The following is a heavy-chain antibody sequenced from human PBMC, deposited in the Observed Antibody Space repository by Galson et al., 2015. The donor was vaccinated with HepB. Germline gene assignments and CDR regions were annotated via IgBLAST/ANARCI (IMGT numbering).Heavy chain of an antibody. D-gene: IGHD3-10*01. Sequence: SLRLSCAASGFTFSSYGMHWVRQAPGKGLEWVAVIWYDGSNKYYADSVKGRFTISRDNSKNTLYLQMNSLRAEDTAVYYCAREIRGYYGSGSIRAGSDPWGQGTLVTVSS. V-gene: IGHV3-33*01. CDR2: IWYDGSNK. J-gene: IGHJ5*02. CDR3: AREIRGYYGSGSIRAGSDP. CDR1: GFTFSSYG.